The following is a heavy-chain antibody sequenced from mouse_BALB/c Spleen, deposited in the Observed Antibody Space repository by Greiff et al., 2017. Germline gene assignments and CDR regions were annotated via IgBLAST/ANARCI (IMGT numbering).Heavy chain of an antibody. CDR1: GFSFTSYG. V-gene: IGHV2-2*02. J-gene: IGHJ4*01. Sequence: VQLQQSGPGLVQPSQSLSITCTVSGFSFTSYGVHWVRQSPGKGLEWLGVIWSGGSTDYHAAFISRLSISKDNSKSQVFFKMNSLQANDTAIYYCARRNHYYAMDDWGQGTSVTVSS. CDR3: ARRNHYYAMDD. CDR2: IWSGGST.